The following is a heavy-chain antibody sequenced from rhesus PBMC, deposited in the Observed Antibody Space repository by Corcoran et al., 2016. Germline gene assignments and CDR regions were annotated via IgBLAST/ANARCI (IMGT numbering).Heavy chain of an antibody. V-gene: IGHV4-169*01. CDR3: ARTYSGSWMDAFDF. J-gene: IGHJ3*01. Sequence: QLQLQESGPGLVKPSETLSVTCAVSGGSLSSIYWSWLRQAPGKGLEWIGYIYGSGSSTNYNPSLKSRVTLSVDTSKNQLSLKLSSVTTADTAVYYCARTYSGSWMDAFDFWGQGLRVTVSS. D-gene: IGHD6-25*01. CDR2: IYGSGSST. CDR1: GGSLSSIY.